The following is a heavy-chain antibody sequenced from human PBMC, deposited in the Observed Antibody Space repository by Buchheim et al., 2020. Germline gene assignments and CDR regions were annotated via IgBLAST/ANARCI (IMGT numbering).Heavy chain of an antibody. CDR3: ARGGLYGAPKYYYYGMDV. Sequence: QVQLVESGGGVVQPGRSLRLSCAASGFTFSSYAMHWVRQAPGKGLEWVAVISYDGSNKYYADSVKGRFTTSRDNSKNTPYLQMNSLRAEDTAVYYCARGGLYGAPKYYYYGMDVWGQGTT. D-gene: IGHD2-2*02. CDR1: GFTFSSYA. CDR2: ISYDGSNK. V-gene: IGHV3-30-3*01. J-gene: IGHJ6*02.